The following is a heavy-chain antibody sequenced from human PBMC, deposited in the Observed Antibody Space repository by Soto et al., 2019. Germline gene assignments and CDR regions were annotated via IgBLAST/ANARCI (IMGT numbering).Heavy chain of an antibody. J-gene: IGHJ4*02. D-gene: IGHD3-10*01. CDR3: ARDPMGRYYGSGSYYFDY. CDR2: ISYDGSNK. Sequence: RLSCAASGFTFSSYAMHWVRQAPGKGLEWVAVISYDGSNKYYADSVKGRFTISRDNSKNTLYLQMNSLRAEETDVYYWARDPMGRYYGSGSYYFDYWGQGTLVTVSS. CDR1: GFTFSSYA. V-gene: IGHV3-30-3*01.